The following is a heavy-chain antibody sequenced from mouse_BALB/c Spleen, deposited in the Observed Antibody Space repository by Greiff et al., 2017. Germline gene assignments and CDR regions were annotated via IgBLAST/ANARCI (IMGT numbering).Heavy chain of an antibody. CDR2: ISTYYGDA. Sequence: VQLVESGAELVRPGVSVKISCKGSGYTFTDYAMHWVKQSHAKSLEWIGVISTYYGDASYNQKFKGKATMTVDKSSSTAYMELARLTSEDSAIYYCARSSITTVVANFDYWGQGTTLTVSS. D-gene: IGHD1-1*01. J-gene: IGHJ2*01. CDR1: GYTFTDYA. V-gene: IGHV1S137*01. CDR3: ARSSITTVVANFDY.